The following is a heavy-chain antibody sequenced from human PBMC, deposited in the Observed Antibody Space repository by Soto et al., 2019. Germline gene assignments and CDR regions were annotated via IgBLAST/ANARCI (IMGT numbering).Heavy chain of an antibody. CDR2: ISAYNGNT. V-gene: IGHV1-18*01. CDR3: ARSPVPAPSYGNNWFDP. J-gene: IGHJ5*02. D-gene: IGHD2-2*01. Sequence: QVQLVQSGAEVKKPGASVQVSCKASGYTFTSYGISWVRQAPGQGLEWMGWISAYNGNTNYAQKLQGRVTMTTDTSPSTAYMELRSLRSDDTAVYYCARSPVPAPSYGNNWFDPWGQGTLVIVSS. CDR1: GYTFTSYG.